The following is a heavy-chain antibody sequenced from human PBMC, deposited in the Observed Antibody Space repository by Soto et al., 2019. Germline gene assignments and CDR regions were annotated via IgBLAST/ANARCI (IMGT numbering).Heavy chain of an antibody. Sequence: PSETLSLTCAVYGGSFSGYYWTWIRQPPGTGLEWIGEINHSGSTNYNPSLKSRVTISVDTSKNQFSLKLTSVTAADTALYYCARISRSPNSGYFDYWGQGSLVTVSS. D-gene: IGHD1-26*01. CDR3: ARISRSPNSGYFDY. CDR2: INHSGST. J-gene: IGHJ4*02. CDR1: GGSFSGYY. V-gene: IGHV4-34*01.